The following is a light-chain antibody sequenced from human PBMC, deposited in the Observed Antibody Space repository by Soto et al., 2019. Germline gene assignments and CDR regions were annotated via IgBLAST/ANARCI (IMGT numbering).Light chain of an antibody. V-gene: IGKV3-15*01. J-gene: IGKJ5*01. CDR3: QQYNYWPPIT. CDR2: GIY. Sequence: EKVMTQSPGTLSVSPGETATLSCRSSQVLGTNLAWYQQKPGQAPTLLIYGIYIRTTGVPVRFTGSGSGTEFTLTITRLQSEDFATYYCQQYNYWPPITFGQGTRLEIK. CDR1: QVLGTN.